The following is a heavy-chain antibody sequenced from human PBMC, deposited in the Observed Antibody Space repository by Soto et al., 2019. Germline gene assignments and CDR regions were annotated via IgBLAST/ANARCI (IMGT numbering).Heavy chain of an antibody. D-gene: IGHD6-19*01. Sequence: QVQLVESGGGVVQPGRSLRLSCAASGFTFSRYAIHWVRQAPGKGLEWVALIWNDGTNEFYADSVEGRFSISRDNSKYTVFLHMDSLRAEDTATYYCARERVEGSGWYYFDSWGQGTLVTVSS. CDR3: ARERVEGSGWYYFDS. CDR1: GFTFSRYA. J-gene: IGHJ4*02. CDR2: IWNDGTNE. V-gene: IGHV3-33*01.